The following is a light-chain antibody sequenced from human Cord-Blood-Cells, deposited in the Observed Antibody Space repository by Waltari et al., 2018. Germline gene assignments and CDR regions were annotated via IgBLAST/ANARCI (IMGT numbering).Light chain of an antibody. CDR1: QSVLYSSNNKNY. CDR3: QQYYSTWT. Sequence: DIVMTQSPDSLAVSLGERATINCKSSQSVLYSSNNKNYLAWYQQKPGQPPKPLIYWASTRESGVPDRFSGSGSGTDFTLTISSLQAEDVAVYYCQQYYSTWTFGQGTKVEIK. V-gene: IGKV4-1*01. CDR2: WAS. J-gene: IGKJ1*01.